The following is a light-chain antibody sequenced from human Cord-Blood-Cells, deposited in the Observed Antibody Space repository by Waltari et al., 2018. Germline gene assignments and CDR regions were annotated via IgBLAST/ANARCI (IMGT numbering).Light chain of an antibody. Sequence: PGERVTLSCRASQSVSSSYLTWYQQKPGHAPRLLIYGASTRATSIPARFSGSGSGTDFTLTISILQPEDFAVYYCQQDYNLPPFGGGTKVEIK. V-gene: IGKV3D-7*01. CDR2: GAS. CDR1: QSVSSSY. CDR3: QQDYNLPP. J-gene: IGKJ4*01.